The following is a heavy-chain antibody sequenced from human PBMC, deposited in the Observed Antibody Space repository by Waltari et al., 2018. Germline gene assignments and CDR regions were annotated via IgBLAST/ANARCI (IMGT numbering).Heavy chain of an antibody. D-gene: IGHD4-17*01. Sequence: LESGGGVVQPGVSLRLSCEASGFSFGSYALTWVRQCPGKGLAVVSTFSGSGPTTHYAVSVQGRFTISRDNSKSTLFLQMNSLSVDDSAVYFCARGEDDYLDLDHCDTWGQGTLVTVSS. V-gene: IGHV3-23*01. CDR2: FSGSGPTT. J-gene: IGHJ5*02. CDR1: GFSFGSYA. CDR3: ARGEDDYLDLDHCDT.